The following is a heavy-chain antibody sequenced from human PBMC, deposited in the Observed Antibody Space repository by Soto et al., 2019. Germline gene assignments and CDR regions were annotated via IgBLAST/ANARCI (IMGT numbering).Heavy chain of an antibody. J-gene: IGHJ4*02. CDR3: ARLKTVVVAASMPFYFDY. Sequence: PSETLSLTCTVSGGSISSSSYYWGWIRQPPGKGLEWIGSIYYSGSTYYNPSLKSRVTISVDTSKNQFSLKLSSVTAADTAVYYCARLKTVVVAASMPFYFDYWGQGTLVTVSS. CDR1: GGSISSSSYY. CDR2: IYYSGST. D-gene: IGHD2-15*01. V-gene: IGHV4-39*01.